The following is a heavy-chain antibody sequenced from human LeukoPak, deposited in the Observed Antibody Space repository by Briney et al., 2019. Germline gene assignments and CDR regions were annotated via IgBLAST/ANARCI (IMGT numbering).Heavy chain of an antibody. CDR2: INPSGGST. V-gene: IGHV1-46*01. CDR1: GYTFTGYY. CDR3: ARGPRITMVRGGQWYYYMDV. Sequence: ASVKVSCKASGYTFTGYYMHWVQQAPGQGLEWMGLINPSGGSTNYAQKFQGRVTMTRDTSTSTVYMELSSLRSEDTAVYYCARGPRITMVRGGQWYYYMDVWGKGTTVTISS. D-gene: IGHD3-10*01. J-gene: IGHJ6*03.